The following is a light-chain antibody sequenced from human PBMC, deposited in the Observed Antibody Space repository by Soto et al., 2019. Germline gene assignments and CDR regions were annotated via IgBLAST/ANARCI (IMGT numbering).Light chain of an antibody. CDR1: SSNIGSNY. CDR2: RNN. CDR3: AVWDDSLSGWA. Sequence: QSVLTQPPSASGTPGQRVTVSCTGSSSNIGSNYVYWYQQLPGTAPKLLIYRNNQRPSGVPDRFSASKSGTSASLAISGLRSEDEADYYCAVWDDSLSGWAFGGGTKLTVL. J-gene: IGLJ3*02. V-gene: IGLV1-47*01.